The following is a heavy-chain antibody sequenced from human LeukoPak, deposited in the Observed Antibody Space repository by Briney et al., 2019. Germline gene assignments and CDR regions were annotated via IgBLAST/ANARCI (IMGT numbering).Heavy chain of an antibody. J-gene: IGHJ4*02. Sequence: PGGSLRLSCAAPGFTFSDYYMSWIRQAPGKGLEWVSYISSSGSTIYYADSVKGRFTISRDNAKNSLYLQMNGLRAEDTAVYYCARWTAAPAGGYFDYWGQGTLVTVSS. V-gene: IGHV3-11*01. CDR3: ARWTAAPAGGYFDY. CDR1: GFTFSDYY. D-gene: IGHD1-14*01. CDR2: ISSSGSTI.